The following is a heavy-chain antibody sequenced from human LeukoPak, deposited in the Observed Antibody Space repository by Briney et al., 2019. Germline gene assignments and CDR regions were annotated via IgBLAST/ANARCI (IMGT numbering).Heavy chain of an antibody. CDR2: IYYSGSA. CDR3: AREPPDY. CDR1: GGSISSYY. J-gene: IGHJ4*02. V-gene: IGHV4-59*01. Sequence: MSSETLSLTCTVSGGSISSYYWSWIRQPPGKGLEWIGYIYYSGSANYNPSLKSRVTISVDTSKNQFSLKLSSVTAADTAVYYCAREPPDYWGQGTLVTVSS.